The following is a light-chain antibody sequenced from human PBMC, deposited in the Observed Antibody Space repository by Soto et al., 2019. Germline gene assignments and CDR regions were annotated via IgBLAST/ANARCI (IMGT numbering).Light chain of an antibody. CDR2: GAS. V-gene: IGKV3-20*01. CDR1: QSLSSIY. Sequence: VLTQSPGTLSLSPGQGATLSCRASQSLSSIYLAWYQQKPGQAPRLLIYGASNRATGIPDRFSGSGSGTDFTLTISRLEPEDFAVYYCQQYDNSPLTFGGGTKVDIK. J-gene: IGKJ4*01. CDR3: QQYDNSPLT.